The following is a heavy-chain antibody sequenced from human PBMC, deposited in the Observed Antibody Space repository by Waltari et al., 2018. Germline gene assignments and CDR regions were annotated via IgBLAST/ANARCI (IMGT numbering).Heavy chain of an antibody. J-gene: IGHJ6*01. V-gene: IGHV3-30*04. CDR3: ARDYCDRTYCHGMDV. CDR2: ISYNERNI. CDR1: EFTFSSYA. Sequence: QVQLVESGGGVVQPGRSLRLSCAASEFTFSSYAMHWVRQAPGKGVGWVAVISYNERNIYYVGSVRRRITISRDNSKKMLYLQMNSLRAEDTAVYYCARDYCDRTYCHGMDVWGQGTTVTVSS. D-gene: IGHD3-22*01.